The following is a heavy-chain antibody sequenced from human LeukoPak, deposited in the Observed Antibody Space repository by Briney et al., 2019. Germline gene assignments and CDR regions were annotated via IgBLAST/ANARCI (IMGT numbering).Heavy chain of an antibody. V-gene: IGHV3-21*01. CDR2: ISSSSSYI. J-gene: IGHJ4*02. Sequence: GGSLRLSCAASGFTFSSYSMNWVRQAPGKGLEWVSSISSSSSYIYYADSVKGRFTISRDNAKNSLYLQMNSLRAEDTAVYYCARRDYGGNAFFDYWGQGTLVTVSS. CDR3: ARRDYGGNAFFDY. D-gene: IGHD4-23*01. CDR1: GFTFSSYS.